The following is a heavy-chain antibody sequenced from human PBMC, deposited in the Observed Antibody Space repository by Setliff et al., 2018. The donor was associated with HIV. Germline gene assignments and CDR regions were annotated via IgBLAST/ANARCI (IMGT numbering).Heavy chain of an antibody. V-gene: IGHV4-34*01. D-gene: IGHD3-22*01. Sequence: SETLSLTCAVNGGSFSGNYWSWIRQTPGKWLEWIAEINHSGNTNYNPSLKSRVTISVVASKSHFSLKMTSVTAADTAVYYCARGALSLTMTKLLSFFDCWGQGTQVTVS. J-gene: IGHJ4*02. CDR3: ARGALSLTMTKLLSFFDC. CDR1: GGSFSGNY. CDR2: INHSGNT.